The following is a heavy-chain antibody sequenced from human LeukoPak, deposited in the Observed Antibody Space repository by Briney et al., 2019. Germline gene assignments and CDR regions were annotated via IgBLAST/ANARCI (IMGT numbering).Heavy chain of an antibody. CDR1: GYTLTELS. CDR2: FDPEDGET. CDR3: ARDGEIVVVPAGSDAFDI. J-gene: IGHJ3*02. Sequence: GASVKVSCKVSGYTLTELSMHWVRQAPGKGLEWMGGFDPEDGETIYAQKFQGRVTMTEDTSTDTAYMELSSLRSEDTAVYYCARDGEIVVVPAGSDAFDIWGQGTMVTVSS. D-gene: IGHD2-2*01. V-gene: IGHV1-24*01.